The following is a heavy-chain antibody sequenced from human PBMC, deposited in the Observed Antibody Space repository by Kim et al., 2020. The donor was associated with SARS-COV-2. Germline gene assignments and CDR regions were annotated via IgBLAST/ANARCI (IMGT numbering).Heavy chain of an antibody. V-gene: IGHV3-7*01. CDR3: TNSGDSRGDCY. CDR2: LNRDGSPK. CDR1: GFTFSSYW. J-gene: IGHJ4*02. Sequence: GGSLRLSCAASGFTFSSYWMPWVRQAPGKGLEYVACLNRDGSPKYYEDSVRGRFTISRDNARNSLYLHMNSLRADDTAVYYCTNSGDSRGDCYWGQGTLVSVST. D-gene: IGHD3-16*01.